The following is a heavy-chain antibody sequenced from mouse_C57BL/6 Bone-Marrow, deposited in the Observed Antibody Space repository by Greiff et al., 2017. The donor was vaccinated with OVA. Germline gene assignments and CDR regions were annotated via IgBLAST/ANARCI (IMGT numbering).Heavy chain of an antibody. D-gene: IGHD2-2*01. Sequence: VNLVESDAELVKPGASVKISCKVSGYTFTDHTIHWMKQRPEQGLEWIGYIYPRDGSTKYNEKFKGKATLTADKSSSTAYMQLNSLTSEDSEGCICARGYYYAMDYWGQGTSVTVSS. CDR2: IYPRDGST. V-gene: IGHV1-78*01. CDR1: GYTFTDHT. CDR3: ARGYYYAMDY. J-gene: IGHJ4*01.